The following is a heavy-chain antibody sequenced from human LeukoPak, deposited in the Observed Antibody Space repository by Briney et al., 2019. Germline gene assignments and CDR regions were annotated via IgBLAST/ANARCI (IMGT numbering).Heavy chain of an antibody. CDR3: ARITSGSYSYGLDY. D-gene: IGHD1-26*01. J-gene: IGHJ4*02. Sequence: EASVKVSCKASGYTFTSYGISWVRQATGQGLEWMGWINPNSGGTNYAQKFQGRVTMTRDTSISTAYMELSRLRSDDTAVYYCARITSGSYSYGLDYWGQGTLVTVSS. CDR2: INPNSGGT. V-gene: IGHV1-2*02. CDR1: GYTFTSYG.